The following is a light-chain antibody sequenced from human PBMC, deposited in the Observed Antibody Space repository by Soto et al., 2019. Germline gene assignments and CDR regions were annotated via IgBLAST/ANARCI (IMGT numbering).Light chain of an antibody. Sequence: EIVMTQSPATLSVSPGERATLSCRASQSVSSNLAWYQQKPGQAPRLLIYGASTRATGVPARFRGSGSGTEFTLTISSLQSEDFAVYYCQQYNNWPPHTFGQGTKVAIK. V-gene: IGKV3-15*01. CDR2: GAS. CDR1: QSVSSN. J-gene: IGKJ2*01. CDR3: QQYNNWPPHT.